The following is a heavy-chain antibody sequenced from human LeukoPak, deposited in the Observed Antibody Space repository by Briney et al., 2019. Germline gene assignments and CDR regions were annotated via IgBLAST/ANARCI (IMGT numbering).Heavy chain of an antibody. CDR3: ARESMIRGIFDY. Sequence: SETLSLTCTVSGVSMSAYQWSWVRQSPEKGLEWIGCINTKGETSYNPSLKSRVTTSVDTSKSQFSLRLTSVTAADTAVYYCARESMIRGIFDYWGQGTLVTVSS. J-gene: IGHJ4*02. CDR2: INTKGET. D-gene: IGHD3-22*01. CDR1: GVSMSAYQ. V-gene: IGHV4-4*09.